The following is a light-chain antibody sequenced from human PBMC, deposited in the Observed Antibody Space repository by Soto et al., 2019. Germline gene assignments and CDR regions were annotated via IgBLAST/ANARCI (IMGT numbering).Light chain of an antibody. Sequence: DIQMTQSPSTLSASVGDRVTVTCRASQTIGSWLAWYQQNPGKAPKLLIYATSTLQSGVPSRFSGSASGTEFTLTISSLQPEDFATYYCQQLNDYPLTFGGGTKVEIK. CDR3: QQLNDYPLT. CDR1: QTIGSW. CDR2: ATS. V-gene: IGKV1-5*01. J-gene: IGKJ4*01.